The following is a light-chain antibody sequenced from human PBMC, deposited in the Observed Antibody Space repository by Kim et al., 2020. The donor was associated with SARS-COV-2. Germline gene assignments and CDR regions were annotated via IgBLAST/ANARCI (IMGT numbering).Light chain of an antibody. CDR3: ATWDDSLNEV. V-gene: IGLV1-47*01. CDR1: RSKVGRNL. Sequence: PGQGVTISCSGTRSKVGRNLVYWYQQFPRAAPQLLIYRNDQRPSGVPDRFSGSKSDTSASLTISGLRFEDEATYHCATWDDSLNEVFGGGTQLTVL. J-gene: IGLJ3*02. CDR2: RND.